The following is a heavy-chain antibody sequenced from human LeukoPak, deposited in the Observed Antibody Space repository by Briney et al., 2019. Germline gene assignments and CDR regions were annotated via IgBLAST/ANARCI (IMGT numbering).Heavy chain of an antibody. D-gene: IGHD3-22*01. Sequence: SETLSLTCTVSGGSISSGGYYWSWIRQHPGKGLEWIGYIYYSGSTYYNPSLKSRVTISVDTSENQFSLKLSSVTAADTAVYYCARIPEAYYYDSSGYGGFDIWGQGTMVTVSS. J-gene: IGHJ3*02. CDR2: IYYSGST. CDR1: GGSISSGGYY. V-gene: IGHV4-31*03. CDR3: ARIPEAYYYDSSGYGGFDI.